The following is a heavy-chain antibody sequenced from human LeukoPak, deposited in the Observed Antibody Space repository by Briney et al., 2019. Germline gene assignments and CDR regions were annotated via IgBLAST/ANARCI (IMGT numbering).Heavy chain of an antibody. Sequence: GGSLRLFCAASGFTFSSYAMSWVRQAPGKGLEWVSTISGSGGSTYYADSVKGRFTISRDNSKNTLYLQMNSLRAEDTAVYYCAKGLGVGVYEAFDIWGQGTMVTVSS. D-gene: IGHD3-3*01. CDR1: GFTFSSYA. CDR3: AKGLGVGVYEAFDI. J-gene: IGHJ3*02. CDR2: ISGSGGST. V-gene: IGHV3-23*01.